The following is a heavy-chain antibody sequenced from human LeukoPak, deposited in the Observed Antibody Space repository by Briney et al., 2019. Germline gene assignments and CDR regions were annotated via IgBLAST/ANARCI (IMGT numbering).Heavy chain of an antibody. J-gene: IGHJ1*01. CDR1: GGSVSGYY. CDR2: VNHSGST. CDR3: ARGSPRSIAAAGYFQH. V-gene: IGHV4-34*01. Sequence: SETLSLTCAVDGGSVSGYYWSSIRQPPGKGLEWLGEVNHSGSTNYNPSLKSRVTISVDTSKNQFSLKLSSVTAADTAVYYCARGSPRSIAAAGYFQHWGQGTLVTVSS. D-gene: IGHD6-13*01.